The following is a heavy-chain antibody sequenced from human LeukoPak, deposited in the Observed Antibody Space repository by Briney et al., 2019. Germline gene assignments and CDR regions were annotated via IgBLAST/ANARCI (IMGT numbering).Heavy chain of an antibody. CDR2: IYTGGST. Sequence: PGGSLRLSCAASGFTVGTNYMSWVRQAPGKGLEWVSVIYTGGSTYYADSVKGRFTISRDNSKNTLYLQMNSLRAEDTAVYYCARLECSGGNCYSEKYYFDYWGQGALVTVSS. CDR1: GFTVGTNY. J-gene: IGHJ4*02. V-gene: IGHV3-66*04. D-gene: IGHD2-15*01. CDR3: ARLECSGGNCYSEKYYFDY.